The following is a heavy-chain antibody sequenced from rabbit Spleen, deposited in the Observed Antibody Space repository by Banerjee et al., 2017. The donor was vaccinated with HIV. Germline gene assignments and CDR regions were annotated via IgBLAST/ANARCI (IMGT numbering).Heavy chain of an antibody. CDR2: IDPVFGIT. J-gene: IGHJ3*01. V-gene: IGHV1S7*01. Sequence: HLKESEGGLVQPGGSLKLSCTASGFTLSSYYMNWVRQVPGKGLEWIGYIDPVFGITYYANWVYGRFSISRENAQNTVFLQMTSLTAADTATYFCARDGAGGSYFALWGQGTLVTVS. D-gene: IGHD8-1*01. CDR3: ARDGAGGSYFAL. CDR1: GFTLSSYY.